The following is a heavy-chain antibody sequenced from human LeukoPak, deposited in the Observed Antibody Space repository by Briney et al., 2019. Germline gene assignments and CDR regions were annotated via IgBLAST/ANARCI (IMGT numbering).Heavy chain of an antibody. D-gene: IGHD2-15*01. V-gene: IGHV1-2*02. CDR3: ARVGYCSGGSCPRKHFDY. Sequence: MHWVRQAPGQGLEWMGWINPNSGGTNYAQKFQGRVTMTRDTSISTAYMELSRLRSDDTAVYYCARVGYCSGGSCPRKHFDYWGQGTLVTVSS. J-gene: IGHJ4*02. CDR2: INPNSGGT.